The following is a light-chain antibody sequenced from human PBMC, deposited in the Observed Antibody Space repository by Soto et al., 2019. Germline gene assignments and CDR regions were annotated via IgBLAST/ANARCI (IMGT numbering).Light chain of an antibody. V-gene: IGKV1-39*01. Sequence: DIQMTQSPSPLSASVGDRVTITCRASQTISTYLNWYQQKPGKAPKLLIYGASSLQSGVPSRFSGSGSGTDFTLTISSLQPEDFGTYYCQQSFSNPRTFGQGTKVDIK. CDR1: QTISTY. J-gene: IGKJ1*01. CDR2: GAS. CDR3: QQSFSNPRT.